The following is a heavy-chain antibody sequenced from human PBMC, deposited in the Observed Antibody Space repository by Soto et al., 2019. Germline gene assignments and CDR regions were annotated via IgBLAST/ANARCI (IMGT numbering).Heavy chain of an antibody. J-gene: IGHJ5*02. V-gene: IGHV3-23*01. Sequence: EVQLLESGGDLVQPGGSLRLSCAASGFTFSSYAMTWVRQAPGQGLEWVSAISATGGSTYYADSVKGRFTISRDNSKNTLYPQMYSLSAEDTAIYFCGGGKTIAFLNWFDPWGQGTLVTVSS. CDR1: GFTFSSYA. CDR2: ISATGGST. CDR3: GGGKTIAFLNWFDP. D-gene: IGHD3-16*01.